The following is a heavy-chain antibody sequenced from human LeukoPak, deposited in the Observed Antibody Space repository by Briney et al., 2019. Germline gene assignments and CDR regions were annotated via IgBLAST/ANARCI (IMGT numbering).Heavy chain of an antibody. V-gene: IGHV5-51*01. D-gene: IGHD6-13*01. CDR1: GYTSTSYW. CDR3: ARGSGDSSWSDY. Sequence: GESLKISCKGSGYTSTSYWIAWVRQMPGKGLEWMGIIYLGDSDTRYSPSFQGQVTISADKSIGTAYLQWRSLEASDTAMYYCARGSGDSSWSDYWGQGTLVTVSS. J-gene: IGHJ4*02. CDR2: IYLGDSDT.